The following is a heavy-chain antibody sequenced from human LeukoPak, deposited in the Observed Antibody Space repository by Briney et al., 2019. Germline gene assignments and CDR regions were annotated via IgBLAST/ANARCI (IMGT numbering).Heavy chain of an antibody. D-gene: IGHD3-10*01. V-gene: IGHV1-2*02. CDR3: ARSPRGLRTLFFDF. CDR2: ISPNTGTT. J-gene: IGHJ4*02. CDR1: GYTFTDNY. Sequence: ASVKASCKASGYTFTDNYLHWVRQAPGHGLEWMGWISPNTGTTNYAQNFQGRVTMTRDTSISTAYMELGRLRSDDTAMYYCARSPRGLRTLFFDFWGQGSLVTVSS.